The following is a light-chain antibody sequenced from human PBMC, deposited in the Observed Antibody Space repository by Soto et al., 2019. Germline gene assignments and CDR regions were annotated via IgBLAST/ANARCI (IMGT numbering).Light chain of an antibody. CDR1: SSDIGDYNY. Sequence: QSALTQPASVSGSPGQSITISCTGTSSDIGDYNYVAWYQHHPGKAPKLIIFEVTYRPSGVSDRFSGSKSGNTASLTISGLQAEDEADYYCSSYTSSSTWVFGGGTKLIVL. J-gene: IGLJ3*02. CDR3: SSYTSSSTWV. V-gene: IGLV2-14*01. CDR2: EVT.